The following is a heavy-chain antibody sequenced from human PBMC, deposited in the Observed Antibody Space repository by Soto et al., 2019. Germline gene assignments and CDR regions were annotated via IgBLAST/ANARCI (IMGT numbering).Heavy chain of an antibody. CDR2: IYYSGST. Sequence: SETLSLTCTVSGGSISSYYWSWIRPPPGKGLEWIGYIYYSGSTNYNPSLKSRVTISVDTSKNQFSLKLSSVTAADTAVYYCARDGNYYDSSGYYYYFDYWGQGTLVTVSS. V-gene: IGHV4-59*01. CDR3: ARDGNYYDSSGYYYYFDY. J-gene: IGHJ4*02. CDR1: GGSISSYY. D-gene: IGHD3-22*01.